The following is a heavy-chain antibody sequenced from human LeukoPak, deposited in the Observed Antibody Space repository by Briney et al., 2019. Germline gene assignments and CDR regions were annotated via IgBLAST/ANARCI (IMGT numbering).Heavy chain of an antibody. D-gene: IGHD4-17*01. CDR3: ARDHRPTVTTSGFDY. J-gene: IGHJ4*02. CDR2: INSDGSST. CDR1: GFTFSSYW. Sequence: PGGSLRLSCAASGFTFSSYWMHWVRQAPGKGLVWVSRINSDGSSTSYADSVKGRFTISRDNAKNTLYLQTNSLRAEDTAVYYCARDHRPTVTTSGFDYWGQGTLVTVSS. V-gene: IGHV3-74*01.